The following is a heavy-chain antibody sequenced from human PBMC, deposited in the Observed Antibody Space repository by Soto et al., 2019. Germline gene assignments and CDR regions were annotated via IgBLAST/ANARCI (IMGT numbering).Heavy chain of an antibody. CDR3: TRSDCVITSCHAFDI. CDR1: GFTFSTYA. D-gene: IGHD2-2*01. Sequence: QVQLVESGGGVVQPGRSLRLSCAASGFTFSTYAMHWVRQAPGKGLEWVAVISYDGSNKYYADSVKGRFTISRDNSKNTLYLLMNSLRAEDTAVYYCTRSDCVITSCHAFDIWGQGTMVTVSS. CDR2: ISYDGSNK. J-gene: IGHJ3*02. V-gene: IGHV3-30*03.